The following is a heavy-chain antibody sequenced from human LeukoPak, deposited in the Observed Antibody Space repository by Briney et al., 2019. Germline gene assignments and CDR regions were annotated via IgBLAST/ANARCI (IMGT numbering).Heavy chain of an antibody. Sequence: QPGGSLRLSCAASGFTCSSYWMSWVRQAPGKGLEWVANIKQDGSEKYYVDSVKGRFTISRDNAKNSLYLQMNSLRAEDTAVYYCARVTGGSSWYVDYWGQGTLVTVSS. CDR3: ARVTGGSSWYVDY. D-gene: IGHD6-13*01. CDR1: GFTCSSYW. CDR2: IKQDGSEK. J-gene: IGHJ4*02. V-gene: IGHV3-7*01.